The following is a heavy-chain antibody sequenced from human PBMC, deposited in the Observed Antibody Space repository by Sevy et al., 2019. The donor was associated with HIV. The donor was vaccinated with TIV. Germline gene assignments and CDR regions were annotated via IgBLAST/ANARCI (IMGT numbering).Heavy chain of an antibody. D-gene: IGHD5-18*01. CDR2: ISGSGGST. Sequence: GGSLRLSCAASGFTFSSYAMSWVRQAPGKGLEWVSAISGSGGSTYYADSVKGRFTISRENSKNTLYLKMNSLRAEDTAVYYGAKGYRGYSYGYGWFDPWGQGTLVTVSS. V-gene: IGHV3-23*01. J-gene: IGHJ5*02. CDR1: GFTFSSYA. CDR3: AKGYRGYSYGYGWFDP.